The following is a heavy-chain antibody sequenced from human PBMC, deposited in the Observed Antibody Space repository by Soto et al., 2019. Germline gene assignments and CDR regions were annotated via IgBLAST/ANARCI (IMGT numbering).Heavy chain of an antibody. CDR3: TRVRTIGPVIPDY. D-gene: IGHD3-3*01. Sequence: KPGGSLRLSCTASGFTFGDYAMTWFRQGPGKGLEWVGFIRSKPYGGTAEYAASVKGRFTISRDDSKSIAYLQMDSLKTEDTAMYYCTRVRTIGPVIPDYWGQGTLVTVSS. V-gene: IGHV3-49*05. J-gene: IGHJ4*02. CDR1: GFTFGDYA. CDR2: IRSKPYGGTA.